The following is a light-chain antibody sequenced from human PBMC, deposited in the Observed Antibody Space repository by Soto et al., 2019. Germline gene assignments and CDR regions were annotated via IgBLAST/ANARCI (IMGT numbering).Light chain of an antibody. CDR2: AAS. J-gene: IGKJ1*01. V-gene: IGKV1-12*01. CDR3: QQASCFPWA. Sequence: DIQMTQSPSSVSASVGDRVTIACRASQDINNWLAWYQQKPGKAPKLLIYAASILHSGVPSRFSGSGSGTDFTRTISSLQPEDFASYYCQQASCFPWAFGQGTKVEIK. CDR1: QDINNW.